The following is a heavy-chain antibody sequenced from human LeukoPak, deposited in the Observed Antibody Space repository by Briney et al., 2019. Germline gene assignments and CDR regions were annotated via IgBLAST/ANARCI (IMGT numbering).Heavy chain of an antibody. V-gene: IGHV4-59*01. Sequence: SETLSLTCTVSGGSISSYYWSWIRQPPGKGLEWIGYIYYSGSTNYNPSLKSRVTISVDTSKNQFSLKLSSATAADTAVYYCARSRSGDSGSYKARFGFQDYFDYWGQGTLVTVSS. CDR1: GGSISSYY. J-gene: IGHJ4*02. D-gene: IGHD1-26*01. CDR3: ARSRSGDSGSYKARFGFQDYFDY. CDR2: IYYSGST.